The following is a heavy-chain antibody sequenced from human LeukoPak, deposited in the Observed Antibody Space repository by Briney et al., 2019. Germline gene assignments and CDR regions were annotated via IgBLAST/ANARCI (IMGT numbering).Heavy chain of an antibody. CDR2: ISGSGGST. Sequence: PGGSLRLSCAASGFTFSSYAMSWVRQAPGKGLEWVSAISGSGGSTYYADSVKGRFTISRDNSKNALYLQMNSLRAEDTAVYYSVKGSTYYHIFTGYTTPRFDYWGQGTLVTVSS. J-gene: IGHJ4*02. V-gene: IGHV3-23*01. CDR1: GFTFSSYA. CDR3: VKGSTYYHIFTGYTTPRFDY. D-gene: IGHD3-9*01.